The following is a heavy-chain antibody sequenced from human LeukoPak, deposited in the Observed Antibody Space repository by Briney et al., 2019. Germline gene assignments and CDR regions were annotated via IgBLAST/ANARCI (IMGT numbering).Heavy chain of an antibody. CDR2: INPNSGGT. CDR3: ARSYDFWSGPPFDP. Sequence: ASVKVSCKASGYTFTGHYMHWVRQAPGQGLEWMGWINPNSGGTKYAQKFQGRVTLTRDTSISTAYMELSRLRCDDTAVYYCARSYDFWSGPPFDPWGQGTLVTVSP. CDR1: GYTFTGHY. J-gene: IGHJ5*02. V-gene: IGHV1-2*02. D-gene: IGHD3-3*01.